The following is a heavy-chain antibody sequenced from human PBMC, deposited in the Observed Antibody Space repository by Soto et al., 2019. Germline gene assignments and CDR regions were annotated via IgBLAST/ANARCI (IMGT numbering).Heavy chain of an antibody. CDR3: ATGLTLPVRPSFDT. V-gene: IGHV3-53*01. CDR1: GFTISGNY. CDR2: IFSGDNT. Sequence: EVQLVESGGGLNQPGGSLRLSCAASGFTISGNYITWFRQAPGKGLEWVSVIFSGDNTFYSDSVKGRFTISRDSSKNTVYLQMNRLRGDDTAVYFCATGLTLPVRPSFDTWGQGTLLTVSS. D-gene: IGHD2-21*02. J-gene: IGHJ5*02.